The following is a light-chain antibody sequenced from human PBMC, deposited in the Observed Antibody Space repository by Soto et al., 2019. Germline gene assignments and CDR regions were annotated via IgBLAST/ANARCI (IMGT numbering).Light chain of an antibody. J-gene: IGKJ2*01. CDR1: QSVSSSY. CDR2: GAS. CDR3: QQFGSSPVT. Sequence: EIVLTQSPGTLSLSPGERATLSCRASQSVSSSYLAWYQQKPGQAPRLLIYGASSRATGIPDRFSGSGSGTDFTLAISRLEPEDFAVYYCQQFGSSPVTFGQGTKLEIK. V-gene: IGKV3-20*01.